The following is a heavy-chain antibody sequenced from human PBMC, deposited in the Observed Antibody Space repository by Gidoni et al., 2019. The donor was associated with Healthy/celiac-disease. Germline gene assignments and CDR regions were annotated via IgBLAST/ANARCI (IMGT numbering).Heavy chain of an antibody. D-gene: IGHD7-27*01. Sequence: EVQLLVSGGGLVQPGGSLRLSCSAPGFTFSSYAMSWVRQAPGKGLEWVSAISGSGGSTYYADSVKGRFTISRDNAKNTLYLQMNSLRAEDTAVYYCAKDSQLGPIDYWGQGTLVTVSS. V-gene: IGHV3-23*01. CDR3: AKDSQLGPIDY. CDR1: GFTFSSYA. CDR2: ISGSGGST. J-gene: IGHJ4*02.